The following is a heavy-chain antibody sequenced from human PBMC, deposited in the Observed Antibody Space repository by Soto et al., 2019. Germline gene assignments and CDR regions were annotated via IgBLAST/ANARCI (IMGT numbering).Heavy chain of an antibody. Sequence: QVQLVQSGAEVKKPGSSVKVSCKASGGTFSSYSINWVRQAPGQGLAWMGEIIPIFGTANYAQKFQGRVTITADESTSTAYMELSSLRSDDTAVYYCARDGGRHSGGIDYWGQGTLVTVSS. CDR1: GGTFSSYS. V-gene: IGHV1-69*01. D-gene: IGHD1-26*01. J-gene: IGHJ4*02. CDR2: IIPIFGTA. CDR3: ARDGGRHSGGIDY.